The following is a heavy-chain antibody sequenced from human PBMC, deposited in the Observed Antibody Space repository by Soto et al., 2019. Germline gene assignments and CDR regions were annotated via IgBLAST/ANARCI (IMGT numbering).Heavy chain of an antibody. D-gene: IGHD6-19*01. J-gene: IGHJ4*02. Sequence: GGSLRLSCAASGFSFRSYWMHWVRQAPGKGLVWVSRINTDGSVAMYVDSVKGRFTISRDNAKNSLYLQMNSLRAEDTALYYCARLYSSGWYGPGRYWGQGTLVTVSS. CDR1: GFSFRSYW. V-gene: IGHV3-74*03. CDR2: INTDGSVA. CDR3: ARLYSSGWYGPGRY.